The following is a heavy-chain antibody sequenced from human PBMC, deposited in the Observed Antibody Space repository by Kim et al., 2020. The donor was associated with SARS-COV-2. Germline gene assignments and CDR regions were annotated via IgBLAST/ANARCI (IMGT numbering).Heavy chain of an antibody. CDR3: ARDWAYYYGSGSYYNHNYYYYGMDV. V-gene: IGHV1-18*01. CDR2: ISAYNGNT. Sequence: ASVKVSCKASGYTFTSYGISWVRQAPGQGLEWMGWISAYNGNTNYAQKLQGRVTMTTDTSTSTAYMELRSLRSDDTAVYYCARDWAYYYGSGSYYNHNYYYYGMDVWGQGTTVTVSS. CDR1: GYTFTSYG. J-gene: IGHJ6*02. D-gene: IGHD3-10*01.